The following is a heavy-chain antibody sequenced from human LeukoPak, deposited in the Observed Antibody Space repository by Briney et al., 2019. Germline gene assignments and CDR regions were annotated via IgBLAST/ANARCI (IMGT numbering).Heavy chain of an antibody. CDR3: ARGTGFLEWLFYYYYMDV. CDR2: IYYSGST. Sequence: SETLSLTCTVSGGSSSSSSYYWGWIRQPPGKGLEWIGSIYYSGSTYYNPSLKSRVTISVDTSKNQFSLKLSSVTAADTAVYYCARGTGFLEWLFYYYYMDVWGKGTTVTVSS. D-gene: IGHD3-3*01. CDR1: GGSSSSSSYY. V-gene: IGHV4-39*01. J-gene: IGHJ6*03.